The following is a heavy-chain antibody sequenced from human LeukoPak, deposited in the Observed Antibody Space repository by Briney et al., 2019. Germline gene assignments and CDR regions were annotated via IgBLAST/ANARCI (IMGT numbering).Heavy chain of an antibody. CDR1: GGTFSSYA. J-gene: IGHJ4*02. V-gene: IGHV1-69*04. Sequence: SVKVSSKASGGTFSSYAISWVRQAPGQGLEWMGRIIPILGIANYAQKFQGRVTITADKSTSTAYMELSSLRSEDTAVYYCARAITPVYSSIKAYYFDYWGQGILVTVSS. CDR3: ARAITPVYSSIKAYYFDY. CDR2: IIPILGIA. D-gene: IGHD6-13*01.